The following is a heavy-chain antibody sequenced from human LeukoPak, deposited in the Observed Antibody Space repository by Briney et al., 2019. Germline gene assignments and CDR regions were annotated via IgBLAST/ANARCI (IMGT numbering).Heavy chain of an antibody. CDR2: ISSTGDTT. J-gene: IGHJ4*02. Sequence: GGSLRLSCAASGFTFSAYYMSWIRQAPGKGLEWVSHISSTGDTTYYADSVKGRLTISRDNSKNTLYLQMNSLRAEDTAVYYCAKRDSSGYFPYYFDSWGQGTLVTVSS. V-gene: IGHV3-23*01. CDR3: AKRDSSGYFPYYFDS. CDR1: GFTFSAYY. D-gene: IGHD3-22*01.